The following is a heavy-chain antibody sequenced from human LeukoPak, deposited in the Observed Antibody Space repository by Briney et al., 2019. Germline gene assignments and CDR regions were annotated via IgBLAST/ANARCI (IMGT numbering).Heavy chain of an antibody. J-gene: IGHJ5*02. D-gene: IGHD6-13*01. CDR1: GYSISSGYY. CDR3: ARRIGYSSSWYPYGGFDP. Sequence: PSETLSLTCAVSGYSISSGYYWGWIRQPPGKGLEWIGSIYHSGSTYYNPSLKRRVTISVDTSKNQFSLKLGSVTAADTAVYYCARRIGYSSSWYPYGGFDPWGQGTLVTVSS. V-gene: IGHV4-38-2*01. CDR2: IYHSGST.